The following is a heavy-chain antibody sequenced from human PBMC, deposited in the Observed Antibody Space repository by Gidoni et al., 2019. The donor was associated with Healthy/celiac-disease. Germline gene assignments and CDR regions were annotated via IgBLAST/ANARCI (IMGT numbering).Heavy chain of an antibody. V-gene: IGHV1-69*04. CDR1: GGTFSSYA. J-gene: IGHJ4*02. CDR3: ARVPYCSSTSCYTPFDY. CDR2: IIPILGIA. Sequence: QVQLVQSGAEVKKPGSSVKVSCKASGGTFSSYAISWVRQAPGQGLEWMGRIIPILGIANYAQKFQGRVTITADKSTSTAYMELSSLRSEDTAVYYCARVPYCSSTSCYTPFDYWGQGTLVTVSS. D-gene: IGHD2-2*02.